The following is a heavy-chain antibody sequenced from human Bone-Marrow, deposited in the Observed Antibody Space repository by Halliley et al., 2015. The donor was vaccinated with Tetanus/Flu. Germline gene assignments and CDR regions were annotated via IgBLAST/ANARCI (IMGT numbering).Heavy chain of an antibody. Sequence: TLSLTCAVSGASISTNNWWIWVRQPPGKGLEWIGEILHIGTTNYTPSLKSRVTMSIDKSNNQFSLRLISVTAADTAMYYCARYVAYGGYFDYWGQGTLVTVSS. J-gene: IGHJ4*02. CDR1: GASISTNNW. V-gene: IGHV4-4*02. CDR3: ARYVAYGGYFDY. D-gene: IGHD3-10*02. CDR2: ILHIGTT.